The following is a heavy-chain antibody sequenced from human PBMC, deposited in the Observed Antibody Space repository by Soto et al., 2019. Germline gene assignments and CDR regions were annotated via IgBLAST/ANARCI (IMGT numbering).Heavy chain of an antibody. Sequence: XETRALTCAVSGDSISRGDYWACSRQPPVKGLEYIGSIYHSGTTYYNPSLMSRVTISVDTSKKEFYLKLRSVTAADSAVYYCARTDNVGYYPHFGQGPPVTVSS. V-gene: IGHV4-38-2*01. J-gene: IGHJ1*01. D-gene: IGHD3-3*01. CDR1: GDSISRGDY. CDR2: IYHSGTT. CDR3: ARTDNVGYYPH.